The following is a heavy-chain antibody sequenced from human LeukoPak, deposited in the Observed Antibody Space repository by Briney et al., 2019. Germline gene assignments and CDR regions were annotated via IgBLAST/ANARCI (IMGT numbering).Heavy chain of an antibody. V-gene: IGHV4-30-4*08. CDR2: IYYGGST. D-gene: IGHD1-26*01. CDR1: GGSISSGDYY. Sequence: PSETLSHTCTLSGGSISSGDYYWSWIRQPPGKGLECIGYIYYGGSTYYNPSLKSRVTISVDTSKNQFSLKLSSVTAADTAVYYCARERVVGAGVDYWGQGTLVTVSS. J-gene: IGHJ4*02. CDR3: ARERVVGAGVDY.